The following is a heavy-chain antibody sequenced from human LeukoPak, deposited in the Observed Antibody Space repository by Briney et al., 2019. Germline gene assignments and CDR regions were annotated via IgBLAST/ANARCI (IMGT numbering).Heavy chain of an antibody. J-gene: IGHJ1*01. V-gene: IGHV3-7*01. CDR2: MNQDGSKK. D-gene: IGHD6-13*01. CDR1: GFTLSDYW. CDR3: VRAIAAANSY. Sequence: GGSLRLSCAASGFTLSDYWLSWIRQAPGKGLEWVANMNQDGSKKHYVGSVKGRFTISRDNAKNSVYLQMNSLRVDDTAVYYCVRAIAAANSYGGQGTLVTVSS.